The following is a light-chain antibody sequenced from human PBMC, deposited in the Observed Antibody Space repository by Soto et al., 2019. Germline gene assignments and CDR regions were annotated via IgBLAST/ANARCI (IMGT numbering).Light chain of an antibody. V-gene: IGKV3-15*01. CDR1: QSVSSN. CDR3: QQYNNWPPT. CDR2: GAS. Sequence: EIVMTQSPATLSVSPGERATLSCRASQSVSSNLAWYQQKPGQAPRLLIYGASTRATGIPARFSGIRSATDFTLTISSLQSEDFALYYWQQYNNWPPTFGQGTRLEMK. J-gene: IGKJ5*01.